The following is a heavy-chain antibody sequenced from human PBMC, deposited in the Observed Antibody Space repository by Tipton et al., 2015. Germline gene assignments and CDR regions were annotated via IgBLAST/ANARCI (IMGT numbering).Heavy chain of an antibody. J-gene: IGHJ4*02. CDR2: IYYSGST. CDR3: ARDSSYEPTDFDY. D-gene: IGHD1-14*01. V-gene: IGHV4-31*03. Sequence: TLSLTCTVSGGSISSGGYYWSWIRQHPGKGLEWIGYIYYSGSTYYNPSLKSRVTISVDTSKNQFSLKLSSVTAADTAVYYCARDSSYEPTDFDYWGQGTLVTVSS. CDR1: GGSISSGGYY.